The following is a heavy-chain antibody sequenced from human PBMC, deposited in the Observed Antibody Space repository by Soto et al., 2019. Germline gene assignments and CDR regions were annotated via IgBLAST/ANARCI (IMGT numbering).Heavy chain of an antibody. J-gene: IGHJ4*02. CDR1: GGTLSTYA. V-gene: IGHV1-69*01. CDR3: ATTPRIAGGIPIDY. D-gene: IGHD1-26*01. Sequence: QVQLVQSGAEMKKPGSSVKVSCKASGGTLSTYAFSWVRHAPGQGLEWMGGIIPILGTTNYTQKFQGRVTITADESTSTGYMVLSTLRSDATAVYYCATTPRIAGGIPIDYWGQGTLVTVSS. CDR2: IIPILGTT.